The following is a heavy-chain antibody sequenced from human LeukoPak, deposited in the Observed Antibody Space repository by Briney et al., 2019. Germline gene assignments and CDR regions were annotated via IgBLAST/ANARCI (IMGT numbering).Heavy chain of an antibody. J-gene: IGHJ3*02. CDR2: IIPIFGTA. CDR1: GGTFSSYA. D-gene: IGHD3-9*01. Sequence: GSSVKVSCKASGGTFSSYAISWVRQAPGQGLEWMGGIIPIFGTANYAQKFLGRVTITADKSTSTAYMELSSLRSEDTAVYYCARFARGVSTGYCLHGWMNWAGLAFDIWGQGTMVTVSS. CDR3: ARFARGVSTGYCLHGWMNWAGLAFDI. V-gene: IGHV1-69*06.